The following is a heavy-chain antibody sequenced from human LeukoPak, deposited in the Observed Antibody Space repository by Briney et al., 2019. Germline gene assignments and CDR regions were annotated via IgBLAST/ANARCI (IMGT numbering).Heavy chain of an antibody. V-gene: IGHV3-53*01. CDR3: ARVTRFGTSTLGY. J-gene: IGHJ4*02. D-gene: IGHD3-10*01. Sequence: GGSLRLSCAASGFTVSSNYMSWVRQAPGKGLEWVSFIYSAGSTYYADSVKGRFTISRDNSKNTLYLQMNSLRAEDTAVYYCARVTRFGTSTLGYWGQGTLVTVSS. CDR2: IYSAGST. CDR1: GFTVSSNY.